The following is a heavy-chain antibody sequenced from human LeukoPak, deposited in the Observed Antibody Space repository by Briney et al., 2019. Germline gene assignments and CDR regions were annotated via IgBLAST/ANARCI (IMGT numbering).Heavy chain of an antibody. CDR2: IKGDGSST. V-gene: IGHV3-74*01. CDR3: ARGGYYYMDV. J-gene: IGHJ6*03. Sequence: GGSLRLSCAASGFTFTTYWMHWVRQVPGKGLVWVARIKGDGSSTRHADSMKGRFTISRDNAKNTLYLLMNSLRADDSAEYYCARGGYYYMDVWGKGTTVTVSS. D-gene: IGHD6-13*01. CDR1: GFTFTTYW.